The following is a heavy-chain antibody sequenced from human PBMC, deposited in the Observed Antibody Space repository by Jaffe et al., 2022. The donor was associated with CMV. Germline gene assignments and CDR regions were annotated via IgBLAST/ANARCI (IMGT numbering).Heavy chain of an antibody. D-gene: IGHD3-16*01. CDR1: GLTFGDAW. V-gene: IGHV3-15*01. Sequence: EVQLVESGGGLVEPGGSLRLSCAASGLTFGDAWMTWVRQAPGKGLEWVGLIKTKTLGGTTDYAAPVKGRFTISRDDSENTVYLQMNSLKIEDTAVYYCRTPRGGPTGGYWGQGTLVTVSS. J-gene: IGHJ4*02. CDR3: RTPRGGPTGGY. CDR2: IKTKTLGGTT.